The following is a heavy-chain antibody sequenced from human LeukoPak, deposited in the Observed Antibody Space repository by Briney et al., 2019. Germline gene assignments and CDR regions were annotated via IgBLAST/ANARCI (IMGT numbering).Heavy chain of an antibody. CDR1: GFTFSNYD. J-gene: IGHJ6*02. V-gene: IGHV3-13*01. CDR2: LHTAGDT. D-gene: IGHD2-2*01. CDR3: ARGSCSSSSCYERLNGLDV. Sequence: GGSLRLSCAASGFTFSNYDMHWVRQVTGKGLGWVSALHTAGDTHYSGSVKGRFATSRENAKNSFYLQMNNLRAGDTALYYCARGSCSSSSCYERLNGLDVWGQGTPVTVSS.